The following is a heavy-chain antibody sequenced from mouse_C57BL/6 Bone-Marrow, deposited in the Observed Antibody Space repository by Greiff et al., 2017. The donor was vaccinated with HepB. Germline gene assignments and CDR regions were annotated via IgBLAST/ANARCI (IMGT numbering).Heavy chain of an antibody. CDR3: ARYGTVVFDY. CDR1: GFTFTDYY. D-gene: IGHD1-1*01. CDR2: IRNKANGYTT. Sequence: EVQRVESGGGLVQPGGSLSLSCAASGFTFTDYYMSWVRQPPGKALEWLGFIRNKANGYTTEYSASVKGRFTISRDNSQSILYLQMNALRAEDSATYYCARYGTVVFDYWGQGTTLTVSS. J-gene: IGHJ2*01. V-gene: IGHV7-3*01.